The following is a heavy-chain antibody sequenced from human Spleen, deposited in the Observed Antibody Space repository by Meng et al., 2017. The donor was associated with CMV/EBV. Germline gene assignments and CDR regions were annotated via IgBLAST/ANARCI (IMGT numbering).Heavy chain of an antibody. J-gene: IGHJ5*02. CDR3: ARGGHCIGTSCYWGGWFGP. CDR2: INPNSGGT. D-gene: IGHD2-2*01. CDR1: GYTFTAYY. V-gene: IGHV1-2*02. Sequence: ASVKVSCKASGYTFTAYYMHWVRQAPGQGLEWMGWINPNSGGTDYAQKFQGRVTMTRDTSISTAYMELSSLTSEDTAVYYCARGGHCIGTSCYWGGWFGPWGQGTLVTVSS.